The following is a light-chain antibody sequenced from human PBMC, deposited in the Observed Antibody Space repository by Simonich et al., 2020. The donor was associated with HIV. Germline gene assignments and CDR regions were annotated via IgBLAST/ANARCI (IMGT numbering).Light chain of an antibody. Sequence: NFMLTQPHSVSESPGKTVIISCTRSTDSIATNYVQWYQQRPGRAPTTVMYEDNQRPSGFPDRFSGSIDSSSNSASLIISGLKTEDEADYYCQSYDTNNQVFGGGTKLTVL. J-gene: IGLJ3*02. CDR2: EDN. CDR3: QSYDTNNQV. CDR1: TDSIATNY. V-gene: IGLV6-57*03.